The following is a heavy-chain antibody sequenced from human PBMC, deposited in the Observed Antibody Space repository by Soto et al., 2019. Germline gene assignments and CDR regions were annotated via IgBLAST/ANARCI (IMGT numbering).Heavy chain of an antibody. V-gene: IGHV4-31*03. CDR3: ARARTDYGDFLYSDY. Sequence: SETLSLTCTVSGGSISSGCYYWSWIRQHPGKGLEWIGYIYYSGSTYYNPSLKSRVTISVDTSKNQFSLKLSSVTAADTAVYYCARARTDYGDFLYSDYWGQGTLVTVSS. CDR2: IYYSGST. CDR1: GGSISSGCYY. D-gene: IGHD4-17*01. J-gene: IGHJ4*02.